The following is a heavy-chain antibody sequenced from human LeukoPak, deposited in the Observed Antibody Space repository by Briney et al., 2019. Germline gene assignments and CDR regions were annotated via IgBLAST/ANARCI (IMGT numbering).Heavy chain of an antibody. V-gene: IGHV3-7*01. D-gene: IGHD6-13*01. CDR2: IKQDGSEK. J-gene: IGHJ4*02. CDR3: ARDAGIAAAGDRLTDY. Sequence: GGSRRLSCAASGFTFSSYWMSWVRQAPGKGLEWVANIKQDGSEKYYVDSVKGRFTISRDNAKNSLYLQMNSLRAEDTAVYYCARDAGIAAAGDRLTDYWGQGTLVTVSS. CDR1: GFTFSSYW.